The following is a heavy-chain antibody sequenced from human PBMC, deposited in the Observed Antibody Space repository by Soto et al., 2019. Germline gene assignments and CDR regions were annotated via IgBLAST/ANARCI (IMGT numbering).Heavy chain of an antibody. J-gene: IGHJ4*02. Sequence: GGSLRLSCAVSGLTFSNAWMSWVRQAPGKGLEWVGHIKSNTDGGTTDYAAPVKGRFTISRDDSKTTLYLQMNSLKTEDTAVYYCATANPTLSWAPADYWGQGTLVTVSS. D-gene: IGHD2-2*01. CDR1: GLTFSNAW. CDR2: IKSNTDGGTT. V-gene: IGHV3-15*07. CDR3: ATANPTLSWAPADY.